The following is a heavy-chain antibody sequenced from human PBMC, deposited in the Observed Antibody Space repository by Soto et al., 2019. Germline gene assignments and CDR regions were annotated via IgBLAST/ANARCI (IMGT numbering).Heavy chain of an antibody. CDR3: ATPVSSGYQGLEV. CDR1: GGSISSSKYY. D-gene: IGHD3-22*01. Sequence: QLQLQESGPGLVKPSETLSLTCTVSGGSISSSKYYWGWIRQPPGKGLEWIGSIYSSGSTYYNPSLGSRVTISVDTPKNQFSLKLTSVTAADTAVYYCATPVSSGYQGLEVWGQGAMVTVSS. V-gene: IGHV4-39*01. CDR2: IYSSGST. J-gene: IGHJ3*01.